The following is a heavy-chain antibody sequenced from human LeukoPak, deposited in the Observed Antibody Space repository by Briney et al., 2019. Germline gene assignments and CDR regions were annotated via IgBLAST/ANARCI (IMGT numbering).Heavy chain of an antibody. J-gene: IGHJ4*02. CDR1: GYTFTSYG. V-gene: IGHV1-18*01. CDR2: ISAYNGNT. CDR3: ARYSSWYCIDY. Sequence: ASVKVSCKASGYTFTSYGISWVRHAPGQGLEWMGWISAYNGNTNYAQKPQGRVTMTTDTSTSTAYMELRSLRSADTAVYYCARYSSWYCIDYWGQGTLVTVSS. D-gene: IGHD6-13*01.